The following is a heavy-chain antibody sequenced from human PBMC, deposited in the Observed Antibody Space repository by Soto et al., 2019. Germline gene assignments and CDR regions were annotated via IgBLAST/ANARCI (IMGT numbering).Heavy chain of an antibody. CDR1: GYTFTSCG. Sequence: ASVKVCCKASGYTFTSCGISWVRQAPGQGLEWMGWISAYNGNTNYAQTFQGRVTMTTDTSTSTAYVELSSLRSEDTAVYYCARATPEYYYYYYGMDVWGQGTTVTVSS. CDR3: ARATPEYYYYYYGMDV. V-gene: IGHV1-18*01. D-gene: IGHD5-12*01. CDR2: ISAYNGNT. J-gene: IGHJ6*02.